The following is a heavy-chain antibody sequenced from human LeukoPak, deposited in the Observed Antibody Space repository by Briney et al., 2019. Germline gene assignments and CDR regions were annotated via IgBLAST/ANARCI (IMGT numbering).Heavy chain of an antibody. CDR3: ARGRKYPPIVVVPAAIFYFDY. J-gene: IGHJ4*02. Sequence: SETLSLTCAVYGGSFSGYYWSWIRQPPGKGLEWSGEINHSGSTNYNPSLKSRVTISVDTSKNQFSLKLSSVTAADTAVYYCARGRKYPPIVVVPAAIFYFDYWGQGTLVTVSS. CDR1: GGSFSGYY. CDR2: INHSGST. V-gene: IGHV4-34*01. D-gene: IGHD2-2*01.